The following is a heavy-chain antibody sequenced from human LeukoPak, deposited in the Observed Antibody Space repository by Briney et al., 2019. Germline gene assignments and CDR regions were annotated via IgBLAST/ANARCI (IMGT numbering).Heavy chain of an antibody. Sequence: TGGSLRLSCAASGFTFSSYSMNWVRQAPGKGLEWISFISNSAGTIYSADSVKGRFTVSSDKAKNSLYLQMNDLRDEDTAVYYCARSSAVVPATFDYWGQGTLVTVSS. CDR3: ARSSAVVPATFDY. D-gene: IGHD2-15*01. J-gene: IGHJ4*02. CDR2: ISNSAGTI. V-gene: IGHV3-48*02. CDR1: GFTFSSYS.